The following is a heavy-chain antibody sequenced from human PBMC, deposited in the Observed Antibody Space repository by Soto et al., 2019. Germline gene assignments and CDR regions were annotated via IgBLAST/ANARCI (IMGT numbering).Heavy chain of an antibody. CDR1: GGTFSSYA. D-gene: IGHD1-26*01. V-gene: IGHV1-69*01. CDR3: AGGSLGGLEYYFYGMDL. J-gene: IGHJ6*02. Sequence: QVQLVQSGAEVKKPGSSVKVSCKASGGTFSSYAISWVRQAPGQGLEWMGGIIPIFGTANYAQKFQGRVTITADESTSAAYMELSSLISEDTAVYYCAGGSLGGLEYYFYGMDLWGQGTTVTVSS. CDR2: IIPIFGTA.